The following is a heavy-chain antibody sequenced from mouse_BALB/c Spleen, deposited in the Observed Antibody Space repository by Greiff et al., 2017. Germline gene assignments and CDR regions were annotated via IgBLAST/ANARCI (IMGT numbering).Heavy chain of an antibody. CDR1: GYTFTDYA. J-gene: IGHJ2*01. CDR2: ISIYYDNT. D-gene: IGHD2-2*01. V-gene: IGHV1-67*01. Sequence: QVQLQQSGPELVRPGESVKISCKGSGYTFTDYAMHWVKQSHAKSLEWIGVISIYYDNTNYNQKFKGKATMTVDKSSSTAYMELARLTSEDSAIYYCARSRGLVYYFDYWGQGTTLTVSS. CDR3: ARSRGLVYYFDY.